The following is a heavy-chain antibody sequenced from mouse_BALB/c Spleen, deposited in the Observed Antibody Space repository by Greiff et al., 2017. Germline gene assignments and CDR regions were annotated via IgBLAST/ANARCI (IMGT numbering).Heavy chain of an antibody. CDR2: ISNLAYSI. J-gene: IGHJ1*01. D-gene: IGHD1-2*01. V-gene: IGHV5-15*02. CDR1: GFTFSDYG. CDR3: ARGPLLRLLYFDV. Sequence: EVQRVESGGGLVQPGGSRKLSCAASGFTFSDYGMAWVRQAPGKGPEWVAFISNLAYSIYYADTVTGRFTISRENAKNTLYLEMSSLRSEDTAMYYCARGPLLRLLYFDVWGAGTTVTVSS.